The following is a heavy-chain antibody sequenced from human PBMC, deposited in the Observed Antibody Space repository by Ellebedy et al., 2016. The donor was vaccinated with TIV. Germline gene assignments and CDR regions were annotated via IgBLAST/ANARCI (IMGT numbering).Heavy chain of an antibody. CDR2: TSGGGATT. Sequence: GESLKISCAASGFTFSNYAMSWVRQAPGKGLEWVSGTSGGGATTYYADSVKGRFTISRDNSKNTVYLQMNSLRAEDTAVYYCARGNRTFNPWGQGTLVTVSS. J-gene: IGHJ5*02. D-gene: IGHD1-14*01. CDR3: ARGNRTFNP. CDR1: GFTFSNYA. V-gene: IGHV3-23*01.